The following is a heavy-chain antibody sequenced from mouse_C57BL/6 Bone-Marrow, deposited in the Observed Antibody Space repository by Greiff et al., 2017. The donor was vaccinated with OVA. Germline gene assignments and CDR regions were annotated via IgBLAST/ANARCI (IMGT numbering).Heavy chain of an antibody. CDR2: INPYNGGT. J-gene: IGHJ4*01. CDR3: ARWGRRAMDY. V-gene: IGHV1-19*01. Sequence: VQLKESGPVLVKPGASVKMSCKASGYTFTDYYMNWVKQSHGKSLEWIGVINPYNGGTSYNQKFKGKATLTVDKSSSTAYMELNSLTAEDSAVYYCARWGRRAMDYWGQGTSVTVSS. CDR1: GYTFTDYY. D-gene: IGHD1-1*01.